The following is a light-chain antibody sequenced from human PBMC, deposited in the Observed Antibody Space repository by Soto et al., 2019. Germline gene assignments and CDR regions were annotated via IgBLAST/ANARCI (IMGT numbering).Light chain of an antibody. V-gene: IGKV3-20*01. CDR1: QSVSNNY. J-gene: IGKJ1*01. CDR2: GAS. CDR3: QQYGSSGT. Sequence: EIVLTQSPGTLSLSPGERATLSCRASQSVSNNYLACYQQKPGPAPRLLIYGASNRATGLPDRFSGSGSGTDFTLTISRLEHEDFQVYYCQQYGSSGTFGQGTKVEIK.